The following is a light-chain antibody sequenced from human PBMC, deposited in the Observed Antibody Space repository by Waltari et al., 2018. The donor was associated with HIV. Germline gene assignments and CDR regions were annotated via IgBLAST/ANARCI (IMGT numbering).Light chain of an antibody. J-gene: IGLJ1*01. V-gene: IGLV1-47*01. CDR1: SSNVGSNP. CDR3: VAWDDSLSGYV. Sequence: QSVLTQPPSASGTLGQRVTISCPGSSSNVGSNPVYWYQQVSGTAPKLLIYRNYQRRSGIPDRFSGSKSGASASLTISGLRSEDEADYYCVAWDDSLSGYVFGAGTKLSVL. CDR2: RNY.